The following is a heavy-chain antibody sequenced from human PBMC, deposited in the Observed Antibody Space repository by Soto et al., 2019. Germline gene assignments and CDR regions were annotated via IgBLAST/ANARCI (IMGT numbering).Heavy chain of an antibody. D-gene: IGHD6-13*01. J-gene: IGHJ6*03. V-gene: IGHV4-59*01. Sequence: SETLSLTCTVSGGSISSYYWSWIRQPPGKGLEWIGYIYYSGSTNYNPSLKSRVTISVDTSKNQFSLKLSSVSAADTAVYYCGRGRIAAAGTTEGHYYYYMDVWGKGTTVTVSS. CDR3: GRGRIAAAGTTEGHYYYYMDV. CDR2: IYYSGST. CDR1: GGSISSYY.